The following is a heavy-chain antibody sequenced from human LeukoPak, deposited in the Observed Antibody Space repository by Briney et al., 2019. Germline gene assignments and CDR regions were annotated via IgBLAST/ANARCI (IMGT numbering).Heavy chain of an antibody. D-gene: IGHD5-18*01. CDR1: GGSISSYY. CDR2: IHYSGLT. Sequence: PSETLSLTCTVSGGSISSYYWGWIRQHPGKGLEWIGFIHYSGLTYYNSSLKSRVTISVATSKNQFSLRLSSVTAADTAVYYCARILGYSYGQADSWGQGTLVTVSS. V-gene: IGHV4-59*06. J-gene: IGHJ4*02. CDR3: ARILGYSYGQADS.